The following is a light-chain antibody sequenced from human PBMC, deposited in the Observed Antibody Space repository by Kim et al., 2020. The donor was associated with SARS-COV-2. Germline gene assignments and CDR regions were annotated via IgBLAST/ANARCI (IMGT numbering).Light chain of an antibody. CDR3: QQRSNWPT. J-gene: IGKJ1*01. V-gene: IGKV3-11*01. CDR1: QSVSNY. CDR2: AAS. Sequence: SLSPGERATLSCRASQSVSNYLAWYQQKPGQAPRLLIYAASNRATGIPVRFSGSGSGTDFTLTISSLEPEDFAVYYCQQRSNWPTFGQGTKVDIK.